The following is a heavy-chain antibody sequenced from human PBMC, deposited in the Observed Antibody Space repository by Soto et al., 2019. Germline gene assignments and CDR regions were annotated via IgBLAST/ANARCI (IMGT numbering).Heavy chain of an antibody. Sequence: SVKVSCKASGFTFTSSAVQWVRQARGQRLEWIGWIVVGSGNTNYAQKFQERVTITRDMSTSTAYMELSSLRSEDTAVYYCAASPGGWYYYGMDVWGQGTTVTVSS. CDR1: GFTFTSSA. J-gene: IGHJ6*02. CDR2: IVVGSGNT. V-gene: IGHV1-58*01. CDR3: AASPGGWYYYGMDV. D-gene: IGHD3-16*01.